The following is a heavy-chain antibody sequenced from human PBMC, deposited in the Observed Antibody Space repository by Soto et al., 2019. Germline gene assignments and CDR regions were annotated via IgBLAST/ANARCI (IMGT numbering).Heavy chain of an antibody. CDR1: GGSISTSNW. V-gene: IGHV4-4*02. CDR3: AMTTILYDITGYLFDY. D-gene: IGHD3-22*01. J-gene: IGHJ4*02. CDR2: IYHSGST. Sequence: SETLSLTCAVSGGSISTSNWWSWVRQPPGKGLEWIGEIYHSGSTNYNPSLKSRVTISVDKSKNQFSLKLNSVTAADTAVYYCAMTTILYDITGYLFDYWGQGTLVTVSS.